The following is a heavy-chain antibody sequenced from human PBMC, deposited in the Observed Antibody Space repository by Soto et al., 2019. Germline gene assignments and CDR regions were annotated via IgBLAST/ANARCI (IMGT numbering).Heavy chain of an antibody. CDR2: IIPIFGTA. D-gene: IGHD3-22*01. CDR1: GGTFSNYA. Sequence: SVKVSCKASGGTFSNYAISCVLQSPLQWLDWMGGIIPIFGTANYAQKFQGRVTITADESTSTAYMELSSLRSEDTAVYYCARVNYDSSGYYHEDYWGQGTLVTVSS. CDR3: ARVNYDSSGYYHEDY. V-gene: IGHV1-69*13. J-gene: IGHJ4*02.